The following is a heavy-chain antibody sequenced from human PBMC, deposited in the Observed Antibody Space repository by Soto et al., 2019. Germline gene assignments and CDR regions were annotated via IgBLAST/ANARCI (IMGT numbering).Heavy chain of an antibody. J-gene: IGHJ4*02. V-gene: IGHV4-59*01. CDR2: IYYSGST. Sequence: SETLSLTCTVSGGSISSYYWSWTRQPPGKGLEWIGYIYYSGSTNYNPSLKSRVTISVDTSKNQFSLKLSSVTAADTAVYYCARGGNTAMGQQYYFDYWGQGTLVTVSS. CDR1: GGSISSYY. CDR3: ARGGNTAMGQQYYFDY. D-gene: IGHD5-18*01.